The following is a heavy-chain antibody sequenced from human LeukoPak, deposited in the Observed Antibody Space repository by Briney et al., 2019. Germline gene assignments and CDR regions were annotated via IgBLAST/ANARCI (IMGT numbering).Heavy chain of an antibody. V-gene: IGHV3-74*01. Sequence: PGGSLRLSCAASGFTFSSYWMHWVRQAPGKGLVWVSRINSDGSSTSYADSVKGRFTISRDNAKNTLYLQMNSLRAEDTAVYYCARDGQGQYYDFWSGYGTYDYWGQGTLVTVSS. CDR1: GFTFSSYW. J-gene: IGHJ4*02. CDR3: ARDGQGQYYDFWSGYGTYDY. CDR2: INSDGSST. D-gene: IGHD3-3*01.